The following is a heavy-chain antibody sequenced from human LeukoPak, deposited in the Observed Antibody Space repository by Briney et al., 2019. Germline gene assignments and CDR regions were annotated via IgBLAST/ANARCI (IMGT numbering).Heavy chain of an antibody. CDR2: IYHSGST. Sequence: SETLSLTCTVSGYSISSGYYWGWIRQPPGKGLEWIGSIYHSGSTYYNPSLKSRVTISADTSKNQFSLKLSSVTAADTAVYYCASGGGSSGRPFDIWGQGTMVTVSS. V-gene: IGHV4-38-2*02. CDR1: GYSISSGYY. CDR3: ASGGGSSGRPFDI. J-gene: IGHJ3*02. D-gene: IGHD3-22*01.